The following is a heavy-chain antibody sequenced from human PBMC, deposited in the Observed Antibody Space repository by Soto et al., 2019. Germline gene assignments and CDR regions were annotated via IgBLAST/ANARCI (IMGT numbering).Heavy chain of an antibody. V-gene: IGHV4-31*03. CDR3: ARLPYYDILTGHMPVGYGMDV. Sequence: KPSETLSLTCTVSGGSISSGGYYWSGIRQHPGKGLEWIGYIYYSGSTYYNPSLKSRVTRSVDTSKNQFSLKLSSVTAADTAVYYCARLPYYDILTGHMPVGYGMDVWGQGTTVTVSS. D-gene: IGHD3-9*01. J-gene: IGHJ6*02. CDR2: IYYSGST. CDR1: GGSISSGGYY.